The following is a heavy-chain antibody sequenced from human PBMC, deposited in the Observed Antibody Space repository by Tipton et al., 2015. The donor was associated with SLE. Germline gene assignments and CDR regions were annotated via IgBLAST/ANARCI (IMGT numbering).Heavy chain of an antibody. Sequence: LRLSCAVYGGSFSGYYWSWIRQPPGKGLEWIGEINHSGSTNYNPSLKSRVTISVDTSKNQFSLKLRSVTAADTAVYYCARGAAYSSDLFFDNWGQGTLVTVSS. V-gene: IGHV4-34*01. D-gene: IGHD6-19*01. J-gene: IGHJ4*02. CDR2: INHSGST. CDR3: ARGAAYSSDLFFDN. CDR1: GGSFSGYY.